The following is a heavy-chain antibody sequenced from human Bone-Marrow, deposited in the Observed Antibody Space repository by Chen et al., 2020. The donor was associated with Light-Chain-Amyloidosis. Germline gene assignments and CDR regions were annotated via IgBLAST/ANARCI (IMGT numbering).Heavy chain of an antibody. D-gene: IGHD5-12*01. CDR1: GYTFPNYW. J-gene: IGHJ4*02. CDR2: ISPDDSDA. Sequence: EVQLEQSGPEVKKPGASLKISCKGAGYTFPNYWIGWVRQMPGKGLEWMGVISPDDSDARYRPSFEGQVTISADKSITTAYLQWRSLKASDTAMYYCARRRDGYNFDYWGQGTLVTVSS. V-gene: IGHV5-51*01. CDR3: ARRRDGYNFDY.